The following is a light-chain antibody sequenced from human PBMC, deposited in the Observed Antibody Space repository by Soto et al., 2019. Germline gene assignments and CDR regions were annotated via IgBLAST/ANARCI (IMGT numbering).Light chain of an antibody. V-gene: IGLV2-11*01. Sequence: QSVLTQPRSVSGSPGQSVTISCTGTSSVVGGYNYVSWYQQHPGKAPKLMIYDVSKRPSGVPDRFSGSKSGHTASLTISGLQAEDEADYYCWSYACSYTYVFGTGTKVTVL. J-gene: IGLJ1*01. CDR1: SSVVGGYNY. CDR3: WSYACSYTYV. CDR2: DVS.